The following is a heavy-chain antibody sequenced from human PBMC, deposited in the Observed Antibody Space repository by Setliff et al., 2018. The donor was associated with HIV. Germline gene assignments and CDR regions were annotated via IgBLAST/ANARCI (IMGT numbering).Heavy chain of an antibody. V-gene: IGHV3-7*01. CDR2: IHKDGGQ. Sequence: GGSLRLSCAASGFTFSDHYMDWVRQAPGKGLEWVANIHKDGGQNYLDSVKGRFTISRDNAKNSLYLQMNSLRGEDTAVYYCARGRPTGYFDCWGQGTLVTVSS. D-gene: IGHD1-1*01. CDR3: ARGRPTGYFDC. CDR1: GFTFSDHY. J-gene: IGHJ4*02.